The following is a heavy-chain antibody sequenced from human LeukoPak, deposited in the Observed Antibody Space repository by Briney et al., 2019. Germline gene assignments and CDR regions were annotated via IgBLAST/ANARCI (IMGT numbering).Heavy chain of an antibody. CDR2: IYYSGNT. J-gene: IGHJ3*02. Sequence: SETLSLTCTVSGGSISSSTYYWGWIRQPPGKGLEWIGNIYYSGNTYYNPSLKSRLTISVDTSKNQFSLNLSSMTAADTAVYYCARDNILSDEAFDIWGQGTMVTVSS. CDR1: GGSISSSTYY. V-gene: IGHV4-39*02. CDR3: ARDNILSDEAFDI. D-gene: IGHD5/OR15-5a*01.